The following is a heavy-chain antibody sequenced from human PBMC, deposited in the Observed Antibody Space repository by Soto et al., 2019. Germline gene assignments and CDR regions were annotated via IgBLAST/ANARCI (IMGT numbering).Heavy chain of an antibody. D-gene: IGHD3-22*01. J-gene: IGHJ5*02. CDR1: GGSISSGGYY. Sequence: QVQLQESGPGLVKPSQTLSLTCTVSGGSISSGGYYWSGIRQHPGKGLEWIGYVYNSGSIYYKPSLKSRVTISVDTSKNQFSLKLSSVTAADTAVYYCARLIDYDSSGYGDWFDPWGQGTLVTVSS. V-gene: IGHV4-31*03. CDR3: ARLIDYDSSGYGDWFDP. CDR2: VYNSGSI.